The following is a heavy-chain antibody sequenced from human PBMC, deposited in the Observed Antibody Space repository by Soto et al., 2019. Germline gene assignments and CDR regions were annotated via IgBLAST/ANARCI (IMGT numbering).Heavy chain of an antibody. Sequence: EVQLVESGGGLVQPGGSLRLSCAASGFTFSTYGMNWVRQAPVKGLEWVSFISSSSTTIYYADSVRGRFTISRDNAENSLYLRMNSLSAEDTAGYFCARVINHSYDRSGGPDYWGQGTLVTVSS. CDR3: ARVINHSYDRSGGPDY. J-gene: IGHJ4*02. D-gene: IGHD3-22*01. CDR1: GFTFSTYG. V-gene: IGHV3-48*01. CDR2: ISSSSTTI.